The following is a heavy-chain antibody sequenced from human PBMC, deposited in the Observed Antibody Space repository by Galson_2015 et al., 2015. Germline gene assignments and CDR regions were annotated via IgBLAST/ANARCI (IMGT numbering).Heavy chain of an antibody. CDR1: AFTFSSYA. CDR2: ISGSASST. D-gene: IGHD6-13*01. Sequence: SLRLSCAASAFTFSSYAMSWVRQAPGKGLEWVSGISGSASSTYYADSVKGRFTISRDNSKNTLYLQMNSLRAEDTAVYYCAKDQALYSAAGDWYFDLWGRGTLVTVSS. V-gene: IGHV3-23*01. J-gene: IGHJ2*01. CDR3: AKDQALYSAAGDWYFDL.